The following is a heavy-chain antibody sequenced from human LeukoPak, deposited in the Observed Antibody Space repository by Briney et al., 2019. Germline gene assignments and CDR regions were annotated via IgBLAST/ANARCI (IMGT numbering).Heavy chain of an antibody. Sequence: GGSLRLSCAASGFTFSSYSMNWVRQAPGKGLEWVSSISSSSSYIYYAGSVKGRFTISRDNAKNSLYLQMNSLRAEDTAVYYCASAAAAGTKSQDYWGQGTLVTVSS. CDR1: GFTFSSYS. J-gene: IGHJ4*02. CDR3: ASAAAAGTKSQDY. V-gene: IGHV3-21*01. D-gene: IGHD6-13*01. CDR2: ISSSSSYI.